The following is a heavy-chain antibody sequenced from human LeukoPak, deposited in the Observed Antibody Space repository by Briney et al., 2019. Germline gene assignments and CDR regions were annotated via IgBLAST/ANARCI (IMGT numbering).Heavy chain of an antibody. J-gene: IGHJ4*02. D-gene: IGHD4-17*01. Sequence: PGGSLRLSCTASGFTFSNYAMSWVRQAPGKGLEWVSDISTTGGSTYYAGSVKGRFTISRDNSKNTVYLQMNSLRAEDTAVYYCAKFWDFGDYAIDYWGQGTLVTVSS. CDR3: AKFWDFGDYAIDY. V-gene: IGHV3-23*01. CDR2: ISTTGGST. CDR1: GFTFSNYA.